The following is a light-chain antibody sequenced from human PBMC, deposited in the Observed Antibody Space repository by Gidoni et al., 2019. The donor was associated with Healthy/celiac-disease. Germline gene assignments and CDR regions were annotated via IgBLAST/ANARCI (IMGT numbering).Light chain of an antibody. CDR1: SSDVGSYNL. Sequence: QSALTQPASVSGSPGHSITISCTGTSSDVGSYNLVSWYQQHPGKAPKLMIYEGSKRPSGVSNRFSGYKSGNTASLTISGLQAEDEADYYCCSYAGSSTWVFGGGTKLTVL. CDR3: CSYAGSSTWV. CDR2: EGS. V-gene: IGLV2-23*01. J-gene: IGLJ3*02.